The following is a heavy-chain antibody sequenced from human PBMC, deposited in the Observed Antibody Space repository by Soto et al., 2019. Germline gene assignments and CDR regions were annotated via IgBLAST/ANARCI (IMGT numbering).Heavy chain of an antibody. D-gene: IGHD6-19*01. CDR1: GFTFSNYG. Sequence: SGGSLRLSCAASGFTFSNYGMNWVRQAPGKGLEWVAVVSSDGSKKYYVDSVKGRFTISRDNSKNTLFLQMDSLTGEDTAVYYCATDGPGKQSLVGYYFDYWGQGASVTVSS. V-gene: IGHV3-30*03. J-gene: IGHJ4*02. CDR3: ATDGPGKQSLVGYYFDY. CDR2: VSSDGSKK.